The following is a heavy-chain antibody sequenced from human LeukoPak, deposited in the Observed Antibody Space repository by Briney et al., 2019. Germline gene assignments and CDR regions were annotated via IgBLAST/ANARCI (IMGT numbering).Heavy chain of an antibody. Sequence: SETLSLTCAVSRGSIINYYWTWVRQSAGKGLEWIGRISDSGTTDYNPSLRSRVVMSVDTSKNQFSLKLSSVTAADTAVYYCASYYHGFDYWGQGTLVTVSS. CDR1: RGSIINYY. CDR2: ISDSGTT. V-gene: IGHV4-4*07. CDR3: ASYYHGFDY. D-gene: IGHD3-10*01. J-gene: IGHJ4*02.